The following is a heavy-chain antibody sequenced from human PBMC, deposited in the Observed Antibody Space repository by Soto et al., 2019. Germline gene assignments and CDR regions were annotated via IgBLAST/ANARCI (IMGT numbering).Heavy chain of an antibody. J-gene: IGHJ6*02. CDR2: IIPIFGTA. V-gene: IGHV1-69*13. Sequence: SVKVSCKASGGTFSSYSISWVLQAPGQGLEWMGGIIPIFGTANYAQKFQGRVTITADESTSTAYMELSSLRSEDTAVYYCARKGTYYYYGMDVWGQGTTVTVSS. D-gene: IGHD1-1*01. CDR1: GGTFSSYS. CDR3: ARKGTYYYYGMDV.